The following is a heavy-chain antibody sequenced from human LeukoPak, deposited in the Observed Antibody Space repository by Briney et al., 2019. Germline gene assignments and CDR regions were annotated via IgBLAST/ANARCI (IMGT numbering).Heavy chain of an antibody. D-gene: IGHD3-10*01. CDR3: ASHYYGSGSYYNSPVY. J-gene: IGHJ4*02. CDR2: INHSGST. CDR1: GGSFSGYY. V-gene: IGHV4-34*01. Sequence: SETLSLTCAVYGGSFSGYYWSWIRQPPGKGLEWIGEINHSGSTNYNPSLKCRVTISVDTSKNQFSLKLSSVTAADTAVYYCASHYYGSGSYYNSPVYWGQGTLVTVSS.